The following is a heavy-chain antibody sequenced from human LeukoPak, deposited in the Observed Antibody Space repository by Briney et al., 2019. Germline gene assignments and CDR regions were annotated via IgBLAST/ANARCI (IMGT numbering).Heavy chain of an antibody. CDR3: ARPYYYDSSGYYH. V-gene: IGHV3-66*04. CDR2: IYSGGST. CDR1: GFTFSTYV. D-gene: IGHD3-22*01. J-gene: IGHJ5*02. Sequence: PGGSLRLSCAASGFTFSTYVMSWVRQAPGKGLEWVSVIYSGGSTYYADSVKGRFTISRDNSKNTLYLQMNSLRAEDTAVYYCARPYYYDSSGYYHWGQGTLVTVSS.